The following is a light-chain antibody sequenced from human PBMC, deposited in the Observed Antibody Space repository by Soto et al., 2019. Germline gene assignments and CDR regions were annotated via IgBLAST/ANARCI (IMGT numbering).Light chain of an antibody. CDR3: SSYAGSNNYV. CDR2: EVS. CDR1: SSDVGGYDF. J-gene: IGLJ1*01. Sequence: QSALTQPPSASGSPGQSVIISCTGTSSDVGGYDFVSWYQQHPGKAPKLMIHEVSKRPSGVPDRFSGSKSGNTASLTVSGLQAEDEADYYCSSYAGSNNYVFGTGTKVTV. V-gene: IGLV2-8*01.